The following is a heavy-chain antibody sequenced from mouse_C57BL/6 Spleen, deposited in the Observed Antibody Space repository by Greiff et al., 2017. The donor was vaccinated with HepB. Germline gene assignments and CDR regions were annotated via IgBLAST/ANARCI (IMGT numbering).Heavy chain of an antibody. CDR3: ARTTVVALDY. Sequence: QVQLKQPGAELVRPGSSVKLSCKASGYTFTSYWIHWVKQRPIQGLEWIGNIDPSDSETHYNQKFKDKATLTVDKSSSTAYMQLSSLTSEDSAVYYCARTTVVALDYWGQGTTLTVSS. V-gene: IGHV1-52*01. J-gene: IGHJ2*01. CDR2: IDPSDSET. CDR1: GYTFTSYW. D-gene: IGHD1-1*01.